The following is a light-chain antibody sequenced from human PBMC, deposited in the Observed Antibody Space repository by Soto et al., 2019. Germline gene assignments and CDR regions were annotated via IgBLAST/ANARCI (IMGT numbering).Light chain of an antibody. Sequence: AIRMTQSPSSLSASTGDRVTITCRASQGISSYLAWYQQKPGKAPKHLIYAASTLQSGVPSRFSGSGSGTDFTLTISCLQSEDFATYYCQQYYSYPWTFGQGTKVDIK. CDR3: QQYYSYPWT. CDR1: QGISSY. V-gene: IGKV1-8*01. J-gene: IGKJ1*01. CDR2: AAS.